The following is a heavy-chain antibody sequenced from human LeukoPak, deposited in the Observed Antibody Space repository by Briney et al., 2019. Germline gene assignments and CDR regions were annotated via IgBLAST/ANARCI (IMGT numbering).Heavy chain of an antibody. J-gene: IGHJ4*02. Sequence: SETLSLTCTVSGGSISSGGYYWSWIRQHPGKGLEWIGYIYYSGSTYYNPSLKSRVTISVDTSKNQFSLKLSSVTAADTAVYYCASIPVYSGSYQLDYWGQGTLLTVYS. CDR2: IYYSGST. D-gene: IGHD1-26*01. CDR3: ASIPVYSGSYQLDY. CDR1: GGSISSGGYY. V-gene: IGHV4-31*03.